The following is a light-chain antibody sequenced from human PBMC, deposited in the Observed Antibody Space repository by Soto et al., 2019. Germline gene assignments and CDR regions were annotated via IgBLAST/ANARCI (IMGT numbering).Light chain of an antibody. V-gene: IGKV3-20*01. J-gene: IGKJ1*01. CDR3: HQYGISPQT. CDR1: QSVSGSD. Sequence: EVVLTQSPGTLSLSPGERATLSCRASQSVSGSDLAWYQQKPGQAPRLLISGVSNRATGTPDRFSGSGSGTEFSLTISSLEPADFAVFYCHQYGISPQTFGPGNKVEI. CDR2: GVS.